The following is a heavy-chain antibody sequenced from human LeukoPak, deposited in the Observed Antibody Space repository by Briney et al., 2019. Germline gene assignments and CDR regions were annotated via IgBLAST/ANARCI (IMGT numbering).Heavy chain of an antibody. Sequence: PGGSLRLSCAASGFTFSSYWMHWVRQAPRKGLVWVSRINSDGSSTSYADSVKGRFTISRDNAKNTLYLQMNSLRAEDTAVYYCARGIMITFGGSVDYWGQGTLVTVSS. CDR1: GFTFSSYW. CDR3: ARGIMITFGGSVDY. D-gene: IGHD3-16*01. V-gene: IGHV3-74*01. J-gene: IGHJ4*02. CDR2: INSDGSST.